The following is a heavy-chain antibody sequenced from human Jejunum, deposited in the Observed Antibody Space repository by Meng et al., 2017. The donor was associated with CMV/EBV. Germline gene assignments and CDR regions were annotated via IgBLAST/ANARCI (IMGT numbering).Heavy chain of an antibody. CDR2: INPNTGGT. CDR3: ARGRYELIWGLFDP. J-gene: IGHJ5*02. CDR1: GYTFTGYY. V-gene: IGHV1-2*04. D-gene: IGHD1-1*01. Sequence: VQLVKPGAEVKKPGASVKFSCKASGYTFTGYYIHWVRQAPGQGLEWMGWINPNTGGTKYAQKFQGWVTLTRDTSISTAYMELSRLRSDDTAVYYCARGRYELIWGLFDPWGQGTLVTVSS.